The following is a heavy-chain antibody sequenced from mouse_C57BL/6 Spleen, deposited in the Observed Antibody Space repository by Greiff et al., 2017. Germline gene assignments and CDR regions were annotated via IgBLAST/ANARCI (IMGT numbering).Heavy chain of an antibody. Sequence: QVQLQQPGAELVKLGASVTVSCKASRYTFTSYWMHWVQQRPGQGLEWIGRIHPSDSVTNYNQKFKGKATLTVDKSSSTAYMQLSSLTSEDSAVDYCAIPLRRGYAMDYWGQGTSVTVSS. CDR2: IHPSDSVT. CDR1: RYTFTSYW. J-gene: IGHJ4*01. V-gene: IGHV1-74*01. CDR3: AIPLRRGYAMDY. D-gene: IGHD2-12*01.